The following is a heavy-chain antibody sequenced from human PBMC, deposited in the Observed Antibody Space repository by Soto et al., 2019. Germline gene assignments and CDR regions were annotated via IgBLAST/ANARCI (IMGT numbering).Heavy chain of an antibody. D-gene: IGHD3-10*01. CDR1: GFTFSSYS. CDR2: ISSSSSYI. V-gene: IGHV3-21*01. J-gene: IGHJ6*02. Sequence: PGGSLRLSCAASGFTFSSYSMNWVRQAPGKGLEWVSSISSSSSYIYYADSVKGRSTISRDNAKNSLYLQMNSLRAEDTAVYYCARDLRNMVLYYYYGMDVWGQGTTVTVSS. CDR3: ARDLRNMVLYYYYGMDV.